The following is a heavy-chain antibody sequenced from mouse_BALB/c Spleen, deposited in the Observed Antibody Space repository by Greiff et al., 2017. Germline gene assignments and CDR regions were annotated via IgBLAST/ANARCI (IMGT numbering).Heavy chain of an antibody. V-gene: IGHV1-7*01. CDR2: INPSTGYT. Sequence: VQLQESGAELAKPGASVKMSCKASGYTFTSYWMHWVKQRPGQGLEWIGYINPSTGYTEYNQKFKDKATLTADKSSSTAYMQLSSLTSEDSAVYYCARGEATMITYWGQGTLVTVSA. CDR3: ARGEATMITY. D-gene: IGHD2-4*01. J-gene: IGHJ3*01. CDR1: GYTFTSYW.